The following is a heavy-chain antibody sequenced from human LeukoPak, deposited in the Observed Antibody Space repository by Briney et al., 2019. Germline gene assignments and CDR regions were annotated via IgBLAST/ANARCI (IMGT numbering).Heavy chain of an antibody. V-gene: IGHV4-59*08. J-gene: IGHJ4*02. CDR1: GGSISSYY. CDR2: IYYSGST. Sequence: SETLSLTCTVSGGSISSYYWSWIRQPPGKGLEWIGYIYYSGSTNYNPSLKSRVTISVDTSKNQFSLKLSSVTAADTAVYYCARSTCSGGSCYSGYWGQGTLVTVSS. D-gene: IGHD2-15*01. CDR3: ARSTCSGGSCYSGY.